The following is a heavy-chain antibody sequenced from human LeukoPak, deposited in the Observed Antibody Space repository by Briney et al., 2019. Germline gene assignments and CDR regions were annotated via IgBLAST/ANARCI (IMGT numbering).Heavy chain of an antibody. D-gene: IGHD3-22*01. CDR3: ARYYYDSRGYYYDY. Sequence: SETLSLTCTVSGGSISSYYWSWIRQPPGKGLEWIGYIYYSGSTNYNPSLKSRVTMSVDTSKNQFSLKLSSVTAADTAVYYCARYYYDSRGYYYDYWGQGTLVTVSS. V-gene: IGHV4-59*01. CDR2: IYYSGST. J-gene: IGHJ4*02. CDR1: GGSISSYY.